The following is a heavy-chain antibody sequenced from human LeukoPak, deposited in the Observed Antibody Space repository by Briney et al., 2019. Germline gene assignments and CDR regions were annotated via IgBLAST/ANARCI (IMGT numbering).Heavy chain of an antibody. CDR3: ARYLDYYDSRYSTKTFDS. CDR1: GYSFSTFG. D-gene: IGHD3-22*01. V-gene: IGHV1-18*01. CDR2: INPANDNT. Sequence: ASVKVSCKAFGYSFSTFGITWVRQAPGQGLEWVGWINPANDNTNFAQKFADRVTVTTDKAASTAYMELRSLRSDDTAVYLCARYLDYYDSRYSTKTFDSWGQGTQVTVSS. J-gene: IGHJ4*02.